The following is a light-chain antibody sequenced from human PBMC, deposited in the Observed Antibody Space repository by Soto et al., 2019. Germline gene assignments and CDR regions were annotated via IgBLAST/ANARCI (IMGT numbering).Light chain of an antibody. CDR3: QQYNSYSYT. CDR2: KAS. V-gene: IGKV1-5*03. J-gene: IGKJ2*01. CDR1: QSISSW. Sequence: DIQMTQSPSTLYASVGDRVTINCRASQSISSWLAWYQQKPGKAPKLLIYKASSLESGVPSRFSGSGSGTEFTLTISSLQPDDFATYYCQQYNSYSYTFGQGTKLEIK.